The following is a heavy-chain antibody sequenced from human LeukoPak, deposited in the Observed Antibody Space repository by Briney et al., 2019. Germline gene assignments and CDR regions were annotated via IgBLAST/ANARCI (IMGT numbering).Heavy chain of an antibody. CDR3: ARDRYSSSWPDY. J-gene: IGHJ4*02. Sequence: PGGSLRLSCAAPGFTFSSYAMHWVRQAPGKGLEWVAVISYDGSNKYYADSVKGRFTISRDNSKNTLYLQMNSLRAEDTAVYYCARDRYSSSWPDYWGQGTLVTVSS. CDR1: GFTFSSYA. V-gene: IGHV3-30-3*01. D-gene: IGHD6-13*01. CDR2: ISYDGSNK.